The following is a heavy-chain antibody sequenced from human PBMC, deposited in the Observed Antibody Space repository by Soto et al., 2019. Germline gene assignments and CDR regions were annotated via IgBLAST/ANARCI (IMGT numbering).Heavy chain of an antibody. D-gene: IGHD2-2*01. V-gene: IGHV3-73*01. J-gene: IGHJ4*02. CDR1: GFTLSGSA. CDR2: IRSKANSYAT. CDR3: ACLDTAAARGGL. Sequence: HPGGSLRLSCAASGFTLSGSAMHWVRQASGKGLEWVGRIRSKANSYATAYAASVKGRFTISRDNSKNSLYLQMNNLRVEDTGINYCACLDTAAARGGLWGQGTPVTVSS.